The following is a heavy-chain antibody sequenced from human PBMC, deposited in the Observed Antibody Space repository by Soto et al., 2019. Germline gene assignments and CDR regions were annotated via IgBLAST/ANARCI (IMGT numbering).Heavy chain of an antibody. V-gene: IGHV3-23*01. Sequence: GGSLRLSCAASGFPFGENAVSWVRQAPGKGLEWVSGISDSGATTYYADSVRGRFTISRDNSKNTLYLQMKSLRAEDSASYYCAKEDTSSGSLDYWGQGALVTVSS. CDR1: GFPFGENA. D-gene: IGHD6-19*01. CDR2: ISDSGATT. J-gene: IGHJ4*02. CDR3: AKEDTSSGSLDY.